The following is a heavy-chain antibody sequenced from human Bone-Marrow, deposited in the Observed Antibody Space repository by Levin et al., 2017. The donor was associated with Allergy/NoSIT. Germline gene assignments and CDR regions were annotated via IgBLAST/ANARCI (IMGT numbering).Heavy chain of an antibody. D-gene: IGHD5-18*01. J-gene: IGHJ4*02. CDR3: VRDGPVDTAFDS. Sequence: GESLKISCAGSGFTFSSYTMVWVRQAPGKGLEWVTVISHDGSDKYYADFVKGRFAISRDNSKNTMYLRMNSLRAEDTAMYYCVRDGPVDTAFDSWGQGTLVTVSS. V-gene: IGHV3-30*09. CDR1: GFTFSSYT. CDR2: ISHDGSDK.